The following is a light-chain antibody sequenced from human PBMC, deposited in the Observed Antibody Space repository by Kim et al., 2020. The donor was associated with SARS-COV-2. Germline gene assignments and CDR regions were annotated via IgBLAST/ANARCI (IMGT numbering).Light chain of an antibody. Sequence: QPVLTQPPSASASLGASVTLTCTLSSGYSNYNVDWYQQRPGRGPRFVMRVGTGGIVGSKGAGIPDRFSVLGSGLSRNLTIKNIQEEDESDYHCGADDTCGVPTVYFFGTRTKVTVL. J-gene: IGLJ1*01. CDR3: GADDTCGVPTVYF. V-gene: IGLV9-49*03. CDR2: VGTGGIVG. CDR1: SGYSNYN.